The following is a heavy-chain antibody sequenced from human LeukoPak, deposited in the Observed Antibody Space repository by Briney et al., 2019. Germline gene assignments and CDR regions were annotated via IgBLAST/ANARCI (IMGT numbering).Heavy chain of an antibody. CDR3: AKDITGSVARPKMFDY. CDR2: ISSTSSYI. CDR1: GFTFSSYS. D-gene: IGHD3-10*01. Sequence: GGSLRLSCAASGFTFSSYSMNWVRQAPGKGLEWVSSISSTSSYIYYADSVKGRFTISRDNAKNSMYLQMNSLRAEDTALYYCAKDITGSVARPKMFDYWGQGTLVTVSS. J-gene: IGHJ4*02. V-gene: IGHV3-21*04.